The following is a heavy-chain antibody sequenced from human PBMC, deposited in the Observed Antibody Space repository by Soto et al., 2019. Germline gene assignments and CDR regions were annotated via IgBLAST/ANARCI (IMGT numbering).Heavy chain of an antibody. V-gene: IGHV1-18*01. Sequence: ASVKVSCKASGYTFTSYGISWVRQAPGQGLEWMGWISAYNGNTNYAQKLQGRVTMTTDTSTSTAYMELRSLRYDDTAVYYCARDVRERYCSRKSRLNTPVVDPWGQGNLVTVSS. D-gene: IGHD2-2*01. CDR2: ISAYNGNT. CDR3: ARDVRERYCSRKSRLNTPVVDP. J-gene: IGHJ5*02. CDR1: GYTFTSYG.